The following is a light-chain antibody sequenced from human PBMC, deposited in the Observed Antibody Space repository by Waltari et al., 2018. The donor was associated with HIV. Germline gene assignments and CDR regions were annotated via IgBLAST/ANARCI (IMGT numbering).Light chain of an antibody. CDR1: QTIGIN. CDR2: GAS. CDR3: QEYTSWPPRYT. J-gene: IGKJ2*01. V-gene: IGKV3-15*01. Sequence: ETIMTQSPATPSVSPGERGIVSCRASQTIGINLAWYQQKPGQGPRLLIYGASTRATGIPGRFNGSGSGTEFTLTTSGLQSEDFAIYYCQEYTSWPPRYTFGQGTKVAMK.